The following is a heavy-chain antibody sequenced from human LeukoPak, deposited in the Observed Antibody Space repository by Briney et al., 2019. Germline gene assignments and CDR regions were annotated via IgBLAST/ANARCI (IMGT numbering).Heavy chain of an antibody. CDR2: IYYSGST. D-gene: IGHD2-15*01. V-gene: IGHV4-31*03. J-gene: IGHJ4*02. CDR1: GGSISSGGYY. CDR3: ARARTKYCSGGSCYSALAVYFDY. Sequence: PSETLSLTCTVSGGSISSGGYYWSWIRQHPGKGLEWIVYIYYSGSTYYNPSLKSRVTISVDTSKNQFSLKLSSVTAADTAAYYCARARTKYCSGGSCYSALAVYFDYWGQGNLVTVSS.